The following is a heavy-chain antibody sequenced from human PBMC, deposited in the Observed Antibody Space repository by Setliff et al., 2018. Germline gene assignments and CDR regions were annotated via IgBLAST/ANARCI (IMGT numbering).Heavy chain of an antibody. Sequence: SETLSLTCAAYGGTFSDYYWTWIRQPPGKGLEWIGEINHRGSTNYNPSLKSRATISIDTSKDQFSLKLISMSAADTAIYFCARGRNIAARLLDSWGQGALVTVSS. CDR1: GGTFSDYY. J-gene: IGHJ4*02. V-gene: IGHV4-34*01. D-gene: IGHD6-6*01. CDR3: ARGRNIAARLLDS. CDR2: INHRGST.